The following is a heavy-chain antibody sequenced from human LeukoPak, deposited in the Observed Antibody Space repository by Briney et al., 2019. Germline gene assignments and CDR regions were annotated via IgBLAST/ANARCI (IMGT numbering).Heavy chain of an antibody. CDR1: GASISTNEFY. V-gene: IGHV4-30-4*01. CDR2: IYYSGST. CDR3: ARVGYYCSTGSCFGVYYYAMDV. J-gene: IGHJ6*02. D-gene: IGHD2-15*01. Sequence: PSETLSLTCTVSGASISTNEFYWTWIRQPPGKGLEWIGYIYYSGSTYYNPSLKSRVTISVDTSKNQFSLKLNSVTAADTAVFYCARVGYYCSTGSCFGVYYYAMDVWGRGTTVTVSS.